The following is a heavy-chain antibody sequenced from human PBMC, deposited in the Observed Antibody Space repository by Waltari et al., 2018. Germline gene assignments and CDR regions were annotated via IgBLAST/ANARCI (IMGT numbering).Heavy chain of an antibody. D-gene: IGHD6-13*01. CDR2: IYTSGST. CDR1: GGSISSGSYY. CDR3: AREGDSSDY. J-gene: IGHJ4*02. Sequence: QVQLQESGPGLVKPSQTLSRTCTVSGGSISSGSYYWSWIRQPAGKGLEWIGRIYTSGSTNYNPSLKSRVTISVDTSKNQFSLKLSSVTAADTAVYYCAREGDSSDYWGQGTLVTVSS. V-gene: IGHV4-61*02.